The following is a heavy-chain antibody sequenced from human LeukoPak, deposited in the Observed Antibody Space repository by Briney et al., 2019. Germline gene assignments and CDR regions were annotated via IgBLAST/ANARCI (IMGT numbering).Heavy chain of an antibody. D-gene: IGHD6-13*01. V-gene: IGHV3-30*03. CDR1: GFTFSSYS. Sequence: PGGSLRLSCAASGFTFSSYSMNWVRQAPGKGLEWVAVISYDGSNKYYADSVKGRFTISRDNSKNTLYLQMNSLRAEDTAVYYCARSNAEQQLALDYWGQGTLVTVSS. CDR2: ISYDGSNK. J-gene: IGHJ4*02. CDR3: ARSNAEQQLALDY.